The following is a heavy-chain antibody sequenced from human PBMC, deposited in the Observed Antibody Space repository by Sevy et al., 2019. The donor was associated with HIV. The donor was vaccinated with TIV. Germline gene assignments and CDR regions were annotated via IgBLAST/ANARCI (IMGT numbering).Heavy chain of an antibody. V-gene: IGHV1-18*01. CDR1: GYTFTSYG. CDR3: ARVKRGFGELFYYFDY. D-gene: IGHD3-10*01. Sequence: ASVKVSCKASGYTFTSYGISWVRQAPGQGLEWMGWISAYNGNTSYAQKLQGRVTMTTDTSTSTAYMELRSLRSDDTAVYYCARVKRGFGELFYYFDYWGQGTLVTVSS. CDR2: ISAYNGNT. J-gene: IGHJ4*02.